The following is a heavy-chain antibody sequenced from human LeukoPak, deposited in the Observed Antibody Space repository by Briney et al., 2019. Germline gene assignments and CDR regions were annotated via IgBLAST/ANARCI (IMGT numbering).Heavy chain of an antibody. CDR1: GGSISSGDYY. D-gene: IGHD2-2*01. CDR2: IYYSGST. Sequence: SQTLSLTCTVSGGSISSGDYYWSWIRQPPGKGLEWIGYIYYSGSTYYNPSLKSRVTISVDTSKNQFSLKLSSVTAADTAVYYCARRTIVVVPAAPHDAFDIWGQGTMVTVSS. CDR3: ARRTIVVVPAAPHDAFDI. V-gene: IGHV4-30-4*01. J-gene: IGHJ3*02.